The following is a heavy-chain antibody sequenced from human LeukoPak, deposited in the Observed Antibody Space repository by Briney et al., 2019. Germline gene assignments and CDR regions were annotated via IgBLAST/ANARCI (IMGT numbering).Heavy chain of an antibody. CDR3: ARGGYSSSWNYYYGMDV. D-gene: IGHD6-13*01. CDR2: IKQDGSEK. V-gene: IGHV3-7*01. CDR1: GFTFSDYS. Sequence: GGSLRLSCAASGFTFSDYSMSWVRQSPGKGLEWVANIKQDGSEKYYLDSVKGRFTISRDNAKNSLYLQMNSLRAEDTAVYYCARGGYSSSWNYYYGMDVWGQGTTVTVSS. J-gene: IGHJ6*02.